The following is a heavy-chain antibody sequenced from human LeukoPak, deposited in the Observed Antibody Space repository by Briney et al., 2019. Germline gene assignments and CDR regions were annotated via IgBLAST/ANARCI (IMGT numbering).Heavy chain of an antibody. V-gene: IGHV3-23*01. Sequence: PGGSLRLSCAASGFTVSSCAMSWVRQAPGKRLEWVSGISGRGGSTYYADSVKGRFTISRDNSKNTLYLQMNSLRAEDTAVYYCAKNVLIVGVSWFDPWGQGTLVTVSS. J-gene: IGHJ5*02. CDR1: GFTVSSCA. D-gene: IGHD1-26*01. CDR2: ISGRGGST. CDR3: AKNVLIVGVSWFDP.